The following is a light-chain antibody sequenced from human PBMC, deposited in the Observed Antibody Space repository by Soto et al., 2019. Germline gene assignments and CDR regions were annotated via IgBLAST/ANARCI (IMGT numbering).Light chain of an antibody. CDR1: C. J-gene: IGKJ1*01. V-gene: IGKV1-5*01. Sequence: CLAGYQQKPRKAPKLLIYDASSLDSGVPSRFSGSGSGTEFTLTISSLQPDDFATYYCPQHTNHFWTSAHRSK. CDR3: PQHTNHFWT. CDR2: DAS.